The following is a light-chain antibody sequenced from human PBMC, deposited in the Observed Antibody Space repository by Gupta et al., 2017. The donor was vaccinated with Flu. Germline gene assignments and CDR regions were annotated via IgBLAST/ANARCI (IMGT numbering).Light chain of an antibody. J-gene: IGKJ2*01. CDR3: RQDDNSPYT. CDR1: PRIRIA. CDR2: AAS. V-gene: IGKV1-6*01. Sequence: AIQMTQSPASLSASVGDRVAITSRASPRIRIALGWYQQKPGKAPKLLIYAASSLQRGLPSRSSGRGPGTDLTLTISSLQPQDYAPHSSRQDDNSPYTLGQGTKLEIK.